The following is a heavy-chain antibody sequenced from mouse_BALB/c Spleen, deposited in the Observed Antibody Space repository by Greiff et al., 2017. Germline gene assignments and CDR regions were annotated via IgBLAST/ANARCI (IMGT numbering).Heavy chain of an antibody. V-gene: IGHV5-4*02. D-gene: IGHD2-1*01. Sequence: EVKVVESGGGLVKPGGSLKLSCAASGFTFSDYYMYWVRQTPEKRLEWVATISDGGSYTYYPDSVKGRFTISRDNAKNNLYLQMSSLKSEDTAMYYCARRSPYGNYDWYFDVWGAGTTVTVSS. J-gene: IGHJ1*01. CDR2: ISDGGSYT. CDR3: ARRSPYGNYDWYFDV. CDR1: GFTFSDYY.